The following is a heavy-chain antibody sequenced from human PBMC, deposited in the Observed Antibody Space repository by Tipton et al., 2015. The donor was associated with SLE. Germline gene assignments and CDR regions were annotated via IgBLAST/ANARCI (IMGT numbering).Heavy chain of an antibody. CDR1: GFTFSSYG. D-gene: IGHD1-26*01. V-gene: IGHV3-30*02. CDR2: IRYDGSNK. CDR3: ASWAGVGEDAFDI. J-gene: IGHJ3*02. Sequence: SLRLSCAASGFTFSSYGMHWVRQAPGKGLEWVAFIRYDGSNKYYADSAKGRFTISRDNSKNTLYLQMNSLRAEDTAVYYCASWAGVGEDAFDIWGQGTMVTVSS.